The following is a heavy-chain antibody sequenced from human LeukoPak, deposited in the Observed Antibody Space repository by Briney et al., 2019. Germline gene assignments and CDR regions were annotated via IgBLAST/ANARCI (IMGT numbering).Heavy chain of an antibody. J-gene: IGHJ4*02. V-gene: IGHV3-53*04. CDR3: ARVDTTLSYKLDY. CDR1: AFTVSSNC. D-gene: IGHD1-1*01. Sequence: GGSLRLSCAASAFTVSSNCMIWVRQPPGKGLEWVSVIYSAGSTYNADSVKGRFTISRHNSKNTVCVQMDNLRPEDTAVYYCARVDTTLSYKLDYWGQGTLVTVSS. CDR2: IYSAGST.